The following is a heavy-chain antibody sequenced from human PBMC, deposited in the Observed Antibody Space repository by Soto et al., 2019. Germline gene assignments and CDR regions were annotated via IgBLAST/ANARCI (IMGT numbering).Heavy chain of an antibody. CDR1: GGSFNNYV. V-gene: IGHV1-69*06. D-gene: IGHD4-17*01. CDR2: IITNYEAA. J-gene: IGHJ3*02. CDR3: ARYWNAGTLYGAFDI. Sequence: QVQRVQSGAEVRKPGSSVKVSCEASGGSFNNYVISWLRQAPGLGLEWMGGIITNYEAANYAQKFRGRLTITADKATNTAYMELNSLRPEDTATYYCARYWNAGTLYGAFDIWGQGTTVIVS.